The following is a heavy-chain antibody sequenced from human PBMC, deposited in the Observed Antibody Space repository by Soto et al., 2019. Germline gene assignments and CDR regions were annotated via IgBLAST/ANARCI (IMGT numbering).Heavy chain of an antibody. CDR3: ARRREGYYYGLDV. CDR2: INSDGSST. V-gene: IGHV3-74*01. D-gene: IGHD1-26*01. Sequence: EERLVESGGGSVQPGGSLRLSCAASRFTFSSYWMYWVRQAPGKGLVWVSRINSDGSSTRYADSVKGRFSISRDNSKSTLYLQMNTLRAEDTAFYYCARRREGYYYGLDVWGQGTTVTVSS. J-gene: IGHJ6*02. CDR1: RFTFSSYW.